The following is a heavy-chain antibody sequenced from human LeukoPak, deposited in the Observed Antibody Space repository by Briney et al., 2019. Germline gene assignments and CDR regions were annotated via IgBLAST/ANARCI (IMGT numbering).Heavy chain of an antibody. V-gene: IGHV3-74*01. J-gene: IGHJ4*02. D-gene: IGHD3-22*01. CDR2: INGDGSST. Sequence: PGGSLRLSCAGSGFTFSSYAMSWVRQAPGKGLEWVSRINGDGSSTAYADSVKGRFTISRDNAKNTLYLQMNSLTAEDTAVYYCAGLPAYYYDTSGFYFDYWGQGTLVTVSS. CDR3: AGLPAYYYDTSGFYFDY. CDR1: GFTFSSYA.